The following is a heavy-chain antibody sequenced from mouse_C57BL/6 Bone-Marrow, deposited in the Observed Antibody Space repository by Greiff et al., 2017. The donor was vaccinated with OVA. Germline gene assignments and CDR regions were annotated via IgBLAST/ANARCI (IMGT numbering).Heavy chain of an antibody. CDR1: GFTFSDYG. CDR3: ARGRIYYGNYWYFDV. J-gene: IGHJ1*03. CDR2: ISNLAYSI. V-gene: IGHV5-15*01. D-gene: IGHD2-1*01. Sequence: EVQLVESGGGLVQPGGSLKLSCAASGFTFSDYGMAWVRQAPRKGPEWVAFISNLAYSIYYADTVTGRFTISRENAKNTLYLEMSSRRSEDTAMYYCARGRIYYGNYWYFDVWGTGTTVTVSS.